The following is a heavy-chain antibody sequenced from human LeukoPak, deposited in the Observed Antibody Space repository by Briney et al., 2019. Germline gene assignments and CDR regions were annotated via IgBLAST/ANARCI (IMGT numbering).Heavy chain of an antibody. D-gene: IGHD5-18*01. Sequence: GGSLRLSCAASGFTFSSYWMHWVRQAPGKGLVWVSRINSDGSSTSYADSVKGRFTISRDNAKNTLYLQMNSLRAEDTAVYYCAREGGKLWLRSLTLWGQGTLVTVSS. J-gene: IGHJ4*02. CDR2: INSDGSST. V-gene: IGHV3-74*01. CDR3: AREGGKLWLRSLTL. CDR1: GFTFSSYW.